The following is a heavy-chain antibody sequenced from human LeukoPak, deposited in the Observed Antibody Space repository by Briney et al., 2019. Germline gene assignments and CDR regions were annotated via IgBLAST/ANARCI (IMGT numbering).Heavy chain of an antibody. V-gene: IGHV3-7*01. CDR1: GFTFSSYW. CDR2: IKQDGSEK. J-gene: IGHJ6*03. CDR3: ARVAVAGPNYYYYYTDV. D-gene: IGHD6-19*01. Sequence: GGSLRLSCAASGFTFSSYWMSWVCQAPGKGLEWVANIKQDGSEKYYVDSVKGRFTISRDNAKNSLYLQMNSLRAEDTAVYYCARVAVAGPNYYYYYTDVWGKGTTVTVSS.